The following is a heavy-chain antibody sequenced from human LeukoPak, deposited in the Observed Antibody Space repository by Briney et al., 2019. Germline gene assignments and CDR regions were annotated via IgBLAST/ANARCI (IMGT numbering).Heavy chain of an antibody. CDR3: ARLSSGSSSWYDIDY. D-gene: IGHD6-13*01. J-gene: IGHJ4*02. Sequence: SETLSLTCTVSGGSINSFYWSWIRQPPGKGLEWIGYIYYSGSTNYNPSLKSRVTISVDTSKNQFSLRLNSVTAADTAVYYCARLSSGSSSWYDIDYWGQGTLVTVSS. V-gene: IGHV4-59*08. CDR2: IYYSGST. CDR1: GGSINSFY.